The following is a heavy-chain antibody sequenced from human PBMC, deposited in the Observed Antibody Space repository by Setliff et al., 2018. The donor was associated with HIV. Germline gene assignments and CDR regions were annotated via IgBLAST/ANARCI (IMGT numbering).Heavy chain of an antibody. Sequence: EASVKVSCKASGYTFTSCYMHWVRQAPGQGLEWMGIINPSGGTTSYAQKFQGRVTMARDTSTSTFYMELSSLKSEDTAVYYCANLAYCSGDCYSTGASDIWGQGTMVTVSS. CDR1: GYTFTSCY. V-gene: IGHV1-46*01. J-gene: IGHJ3*02. D-gene: IGHD2-21*01. CDR2: INPSGGTT. CDR3: ANLAYCSGDCYSTGASDI.